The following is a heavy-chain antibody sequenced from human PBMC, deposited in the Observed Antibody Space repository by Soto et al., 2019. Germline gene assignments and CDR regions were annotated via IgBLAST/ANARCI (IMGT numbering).Heavy chain of an antibody. CDR1: GYTFTNFG. V-gene: IGHV1-18*01. CDR3: ARVTPAVEAWFDP. Sequence: QVQLVQSGAEVKKPGASVKVSCRASGYTFTNFGVTWVRRAPGQGLEGMGWISAYTDTPNYAQKFLGRVTMTIDTSTSTAYMELRSLTPDETAVYSCARVTPAVEAWFDPWGQGTLVTVSS. J-gene: IGHJ5*02. CDR2: ISAYTDTP. D-gene: IGHD2-2*01.